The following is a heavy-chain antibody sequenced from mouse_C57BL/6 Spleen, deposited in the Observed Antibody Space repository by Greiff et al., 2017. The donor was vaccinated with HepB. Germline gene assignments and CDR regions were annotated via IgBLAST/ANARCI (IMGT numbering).Heavy chain of an antibody. D-gene: IGHD1-1*01. CDR2: IYPRSGNP. V-gene: IGHV1-81*01. Sequence: VQLQQSGAELARPGASVKLSCKASGYTFTSYGISWVKQRTGQGLEWIGEIYPRSGNPYYNEKFKGKATLTADKSSSTAYMELRSLTSEDSAVYFCARWGTTVVATGYFDYWGQGTTLTVSS. J-gene: IGHJ2*01. CDR1: GYTFTSYG. CDR3: ARWGTTVVATGYFDY.